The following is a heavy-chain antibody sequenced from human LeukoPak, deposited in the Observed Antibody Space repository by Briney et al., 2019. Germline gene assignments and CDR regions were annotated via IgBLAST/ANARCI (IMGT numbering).Heavy chain of an antibody. V-gene: IGHV4-38-2*02. CDR1: GYSISSGYY. J-gene: IGHJ4*02. D-gene: IGHD6-19*01. CDR2: IYHSGST. CDR3: ARLGTSSGSLSYFDY. Sequence: SETLSLTCTVSGYSISSGYYWAWIRQPPGKGLEWIGYIYHSGSTNYNPSLKSRVTISVDTSKNQFSLKLSSVTAADTAVYYCARLGTSSGSLSYFDYWGQGTLVTVSS.